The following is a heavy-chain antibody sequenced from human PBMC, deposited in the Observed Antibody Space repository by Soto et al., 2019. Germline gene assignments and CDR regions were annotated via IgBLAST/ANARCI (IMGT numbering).Heavy chain of an antibody. CDR1: GGSISSGGYY. J-gene: IGHJ5*02. V-gene: IGHV4-31*03. CDR2: IYYRGST. Sequence: QVQLQESGPGLVKPSQTLSLTCTVSGGSISSGGYYWSWIRQHPGKGLEWIGYIYYRGSTYYNPSLRSRVTISEDTSKNQYSLKLSSVTAADTAVYYCARVGGINWFDPWGQGTLVTVSS. CDR3: ARVGGINWFDP. D-gene: IGHD3-16*01.